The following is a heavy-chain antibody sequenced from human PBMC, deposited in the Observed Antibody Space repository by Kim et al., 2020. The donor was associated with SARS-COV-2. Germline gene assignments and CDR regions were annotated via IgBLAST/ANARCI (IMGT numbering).Heavy chain of an antibody. CDR2: T. J-gene: IGHJ4*01. Sequence: TNYNPSLKSRVTISVDTPKNQFSLKLSSVTAADPAVYYCARGAGKTPFDYWGHGTLVTVSS. D-gene: IGHD6-13*01. CDR3: ARGAGKTPFDY. V-gene: IGHV4-59*09.